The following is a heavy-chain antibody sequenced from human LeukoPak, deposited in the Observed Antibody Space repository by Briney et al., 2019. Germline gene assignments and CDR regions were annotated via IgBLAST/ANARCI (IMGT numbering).Heavy chain of an antibody. CDR2: ISYDGSNK. J-gene: IGHJ4*02. CDR1: GFTFSSYD. D-gene: IGHD6-19*01. V-gene: IGHV3-30*04. CDR3: ARDPIYSSGWYQHYYFDY. Sequence: GGSLRLSCAASGFTFSSYDMHWVRQAPGKGLEWVAVISYDGSNKYYADSVKGRFTISRDNSKNTLYLQMNSLRAEDTAVYYCARDPIYSSGWYQHYYFDYWGQGTLVTVSS.